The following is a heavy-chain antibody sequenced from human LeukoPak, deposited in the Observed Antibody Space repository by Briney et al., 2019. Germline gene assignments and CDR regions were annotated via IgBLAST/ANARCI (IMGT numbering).Heavy chain of an antibody. CDR3: AREAIVGTGNYFDY. J-gene: IGHJ4*02. CDR2: IYFSGST. V-gene: IGHV4-31*03. CDR1: GCSISSGGFY. D-gene: IGHD1-26*01. Sequence: SGTLSPTCTVSGCSISSGGFYWSWIRQHPGKGLGRVGYIYFSGSTYYNPSLKSRVTISVDTSKNQFSLKLSSVTAADTAADTAVYFCAREAIVGTGNYFDYWGQGTLVTVSS.